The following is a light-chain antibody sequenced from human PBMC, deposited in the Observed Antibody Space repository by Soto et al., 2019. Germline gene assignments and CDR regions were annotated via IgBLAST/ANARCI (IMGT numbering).Light chain of an antibody. CDR3: QQRSNWPPSLT. CDR2: DAS. Sequence: EIVLTQSPATLSLSPGERATLSCRASQRVSSYLAWYQQKPGQAPRLLIYDASNRATGIPARFSGSGSGTDVTRTISSLEPEDFAVYYCQQRSNWPPSLTFGGGTKVEIK. V-gene: IGKV3-11*01. J-gene: IGKJ4*01. CDR1: QRVSSY.